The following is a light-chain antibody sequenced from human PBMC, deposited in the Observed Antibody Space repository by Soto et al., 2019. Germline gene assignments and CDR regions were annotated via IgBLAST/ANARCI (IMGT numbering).Light chain of an antibody. CDR3: AAWDDSLSGVV. CDR1: SRDIGFYNY. CDR2: EVA. V-gene: IGLV2-14*01. Sequence: QSALTQPASVSGSPGQSITISCTGTSRDIGFYNYVSWYQQHPGKAPKLIIYEVAKRPSGVSSRFSGSKSGNTASLTISGLQAEDEADYYCAAWDDSLSGVVFGGGTKLTVL. J-gene: IGLJ2*01.